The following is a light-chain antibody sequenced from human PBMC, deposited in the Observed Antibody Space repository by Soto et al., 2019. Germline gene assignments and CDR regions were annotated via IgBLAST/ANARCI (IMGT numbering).Light chain of an antibody. CDR1: QSVRSN. V-gene: IGKV3-15*01. Sequence: IVLTQSPGPLYTSPGERATLSCRASQSVRSNLGWYQQKSGQVHRPXIYGASTRATGAPARFSGSGSGTELTITISSLQSEDFEVYYCQQYNTWPPTFGQGTKVEI. CDR2: GAS. J-gene: IGKJ1*01. CDR3: QQYNTWPPT.